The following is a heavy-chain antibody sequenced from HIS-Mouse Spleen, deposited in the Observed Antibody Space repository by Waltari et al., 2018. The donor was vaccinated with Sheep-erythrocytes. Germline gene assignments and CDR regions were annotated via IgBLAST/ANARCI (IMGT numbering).Heavy chain of an antibody. CDR3: ARETEWELSFDY. CDR1: GFTFSSYG. D-gene: IGHD1-26*01. Sequence: EVQLVESGGGLVQPGGSLRLSCAASGFTFSSYGMHWVRQAQGKGLVWVSRINSDGSSTSYADSVKGRFTISRDNAKNTLYLQMNSLRAEDTAVYYCARETEWELSFDYWGQGTLVTVSS. CDR2: INSDGSST. J-gene: IGHJ4*02. V-gene: IGHV3-74*01.